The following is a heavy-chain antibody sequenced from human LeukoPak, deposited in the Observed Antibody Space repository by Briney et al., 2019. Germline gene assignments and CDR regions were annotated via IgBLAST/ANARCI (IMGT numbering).Heavy chain of an antibody. CDR3: ARAQGIYSYGRNFDY. CDR2: INPNSGGT. J-gene: IGHJ4*02. Sequence: GASVKVSCKASGYTFTGYYMHWVRQAPGQGLEWMGWINPNSGGTNYAQKFQGRVTMTRDTSISTAYMELNRLRSDDTAVYYCARAQGIYSYGRNFDYWGQGTLVTVSS. CDR1: GYTFTGYY. D-gene: IGHD5-18*01. V-gene: IGHV1-2*02.